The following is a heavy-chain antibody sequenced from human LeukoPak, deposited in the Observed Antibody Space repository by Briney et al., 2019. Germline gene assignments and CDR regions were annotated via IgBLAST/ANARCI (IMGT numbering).Heavy chain of an antibody. D-gene: IGHD6-19*01. J-gene: IGHJ4*02. CDR1: GGSISSYY. V-gene: IGHV4-59*08. Sequence: SETLSLTCTVSGGSISSYYWSWIRQPPGKGLEWIGYIYYSGSTNYKSSLKSRVTISVDTSKNQFSLKLSSVTAADTAVYYCARHPGLAHPNFDYWGQGTLVTVSS. CDR2: IYYSGST. CDR3: ARHPGLAHPNFDY.